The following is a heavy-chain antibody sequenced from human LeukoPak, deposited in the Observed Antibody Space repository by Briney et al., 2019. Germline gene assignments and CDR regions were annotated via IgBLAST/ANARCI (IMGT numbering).Heavy chain of an antibody. D-gene: IGHD1-1*01. CDR3: AREYDVDYMDV. J-gene: IGHJ6*03. CDR2: IIPIYGTT. Sequence: SVKVSCKASGGTFSSNALSWVRQAPGQGLEWMGGIIPIYGTTNYAQKFQGRVTITADKSTSTAYMELSSLRSDDTAVYYCAREYDVDYMDVWGKGTTVTVSS. CDR1: GGTFSSNA. V-gene: IGHV1-69*06.